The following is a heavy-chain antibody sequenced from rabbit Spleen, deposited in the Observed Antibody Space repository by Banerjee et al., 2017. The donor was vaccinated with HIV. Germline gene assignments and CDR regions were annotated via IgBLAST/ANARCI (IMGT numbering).Heavy chain of an antibody. V-gene: IGHV1S45*01. CDR3: ARDAAGREDFNL. J-gene: IGHJ4*01. CDR1: GFDLSARYW. D-gene: IGHD4-2*01. Sequence: QEQLEESGGDLVKPGASLTLTCKASGFDLSARYWICWVRQAPGKGLEWIACIDVVKSGSTYYANWAKGRFSFSKSSSTTVTLQMTSLTAADTATYFCARDAAGREDFNLWGQGTLVTVS. CDR2: IDVVKSGST.